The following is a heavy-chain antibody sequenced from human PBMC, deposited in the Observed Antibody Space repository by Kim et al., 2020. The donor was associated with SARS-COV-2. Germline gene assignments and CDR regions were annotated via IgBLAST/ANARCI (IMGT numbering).Heavy chain of an antibody. CDR2: ISSSSSYI. CDR3: ARGTSRGTSYLDY. CDR1: GFTFSSYS. Sequence: GGSLRLSCAASGFTFSSYSMNWVRQAPGKGLEWVSSISSSSSYIYYADSVKGRFTISRDNAKNSLYLQMNSLRAEDTAVYYCARGTSRGTSYLDYWGQGTLVTVSS. D-gene: IGHD2-2*01. V-gene: IGHV3-21*01. J-gene: IGHJ4*02.